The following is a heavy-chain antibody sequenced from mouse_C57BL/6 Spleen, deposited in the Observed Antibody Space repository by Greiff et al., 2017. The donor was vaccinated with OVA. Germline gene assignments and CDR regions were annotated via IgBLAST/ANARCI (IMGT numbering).Heavy chain of an antibody. V-gene: IGHV1-69*01. Sequence: QVQLQQPGAELVMPGASVKLSCKASGYTFTSYWMHWVKQRPGQGLEWIGEIDPSDSYTNYNQKFKGKSTLTVDKSSSTAYMQLSSLTSEDSAVYYCARGEDSSGSAWFAYWGQGTLVTVSA. J-gene: IGHJ3*01. CDR3: ARGEDSSGSAWFAY. CDR1: GYTFTSYW. CDR2: IDPSDSYT. D-gene: IGHD3-2*02.